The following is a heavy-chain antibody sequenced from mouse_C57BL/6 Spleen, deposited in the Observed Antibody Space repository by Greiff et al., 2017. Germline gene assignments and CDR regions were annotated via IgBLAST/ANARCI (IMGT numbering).Heavy chain of an antibody. J-gene: IGHJ1*03. Sequence: VQLQQPGAELVKPGASVKLSCKASGYTFTSYWMHWVKPRPGQGLEWIGMIHPNSGSTNYNEKFKSKATLTVDKSSSTAYMQLSSLTSEDSAVYYCARPSTTVVARYFDVWGTGTTVTVSS. CDR3: ARPSTTVVARYFDV. V-gene: IGHV1-64*01. CDR2: IHPNSGST. D-gene: IGHD1-1*01. CDR1: GYTFTSYW.